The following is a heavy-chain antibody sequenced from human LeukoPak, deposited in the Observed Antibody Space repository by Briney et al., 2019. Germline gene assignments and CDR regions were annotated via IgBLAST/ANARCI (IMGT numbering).Heavy chain of an antibody. CDR1: GGSISSSSYY. Sequence: SETLSLTCTVSGGSISSSSYYWGWIRQPPGKGLEWIGSIYYSGSTYYNPSLKSRVTISVDTSRNQFSLKLSSVTAADTAVYYCARVCCGGDSAFDIWGQGTMVTVSS. V-gene: IGHV4-39*07. D-gene: IGHD2-21*01. J-gene: IGHJ3*02. CDR3: ARVCCGGDSAFDI. CDR2: IYYSGST.